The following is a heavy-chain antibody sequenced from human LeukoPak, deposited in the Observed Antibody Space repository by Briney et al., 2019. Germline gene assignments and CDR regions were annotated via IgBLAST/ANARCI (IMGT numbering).Heavy chain of an antibody. CDR3: ARSLYDSSGYYRLFDY. Sequence: GGSLRLSCAASGFTFSSYEMNWVRQAPGKGLEWVSSISSSSSYIYYADSVKGRFTISRDNAKNSLYLQMNSLRAEDTAVYYCARSLYDSSGYYRLFDYWGQGTLVTVSS. D-gene: IGHD3-22*01. V-gene: IGHV3-21*01. J-gene: IGHJ4*02. CDR2: ISSSSSYI. CDR1: GFTFSSYE.